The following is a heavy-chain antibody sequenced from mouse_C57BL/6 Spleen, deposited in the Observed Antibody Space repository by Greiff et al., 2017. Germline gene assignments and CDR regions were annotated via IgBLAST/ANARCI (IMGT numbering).Heavy chain of an antibody. J-gene: IGHJ4*01. CDR3: AREEQQDANDY. CDR2: INPSNGGT. V-gene: IGHV1-53*01. Sequence: VQLQQPGTELVKPGASVKLSCKASGYTFTSYWMHWVKQRPGQGLEWIGNINPSNGGTNYNEKFKSKATLTVDKSSSTAYMQLNSLASEDSAIYYCAREEQQDANDYQGQGTTVTSST. D-gene: IGHD6-1*01. CDR1: GYTFTSYW.